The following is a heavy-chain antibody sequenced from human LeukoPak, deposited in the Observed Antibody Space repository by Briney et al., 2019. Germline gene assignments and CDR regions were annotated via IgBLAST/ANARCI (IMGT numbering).Heavy chain of an antibody. V-gene: IGHV3-30*04. CDR1: GFTFSSYA. J-gene: IGHJ6*04. CDR3: AELGITMIGGV. CDR2: ISYDGSNK. Sequence: PGRSLRLSCAASGFTFSSYAMHWVRQAPGKGLEWVAVISYDGSNKYYADSVKGRFTISRDNSQNTLYLQLNSLRAEDTAVYYCAELGITMIGGVWGKGTTVTISS. D-gene: IGHD3-10*02.